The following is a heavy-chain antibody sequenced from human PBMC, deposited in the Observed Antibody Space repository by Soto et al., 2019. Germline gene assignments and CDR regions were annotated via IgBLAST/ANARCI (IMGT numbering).Heavy chain of an antibody. CDR3: CWCGSINSYFNQ. V-gene: IGHV3-15*01. D-gene: IGHD2-8*01. Sequence: EVQLVESGGDLVKPGGSLRLSCIVSGLKFSDAWMSWVRQVPGKGLEWVGRIKSVGSGGTRDYAAPVRGRFTISRDDSKNTVYLQMDSLKTEDTAMYYCCWCGSINSYFNQWGQGTLVTVSS. CDR1: GLKFSDAW. CDR2: IKSVGSGGTR. J-gene: IGHJ4*02.